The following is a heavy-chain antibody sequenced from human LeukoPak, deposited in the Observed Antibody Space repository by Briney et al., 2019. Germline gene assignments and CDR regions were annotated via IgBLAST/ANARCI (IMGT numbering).Heavy chain of an antibody. Sequence: SETLSLTCAVSGYSISSGCYWGWIRQPPGKGLEWIGSIYHSGSTYYNPSLKIRVTISVDTSKTQFSLKLSSVTAADTALYYCARDSLLPSAMGYYYMDVWGKGTAVTVSS. D-gene: IGHD2-2*01. J-gene: IGHJ6*03. CDR3: ARDSLLPSAMGYYYMDV. V-gene: IGHV4-38-2*02. CDR2: IYHSGST. CDR1: GYSISSGCY.